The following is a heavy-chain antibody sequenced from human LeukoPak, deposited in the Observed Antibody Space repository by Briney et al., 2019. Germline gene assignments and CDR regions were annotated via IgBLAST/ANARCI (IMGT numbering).Heavy chain of an antibody. J-gene: IGHJ6*04. CDR3: AELGITMIGGV. CDR1: GFTFSSYD. D-gene: IGHD3-10*02. V-gene: IGHV3-48*03. CDR2: ISSSGSTI. Sequence: QPGGSLRLSCAASGFTFSSYDMTWVRQAPGRGLEWVSYISSSGSTIYYADSVKGRFTISRDNAKNSLYLQMNSLRAEDTAVYYCAELGITMIGGVWGKGTTVTISS.